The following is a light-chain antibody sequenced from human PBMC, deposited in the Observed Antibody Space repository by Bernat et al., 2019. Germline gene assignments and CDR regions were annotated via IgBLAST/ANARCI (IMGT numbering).Light chain of an antibody. Sequence: QSALTQPASVSGSPGQSVTISCTGTSSDVGGYNYVSWYQQHPGKAPKLMIYDVNNRPSGVPNRFSCSKSGNTASLTISGLQTEDEADYYCTSATSSSTLVFGTGTEVTVL. CDR1: SSDVGGYNY. CDR2: DVN. CDR3: TSATSSSTLV. V-gene: IGLV2-14*03. J-gene: IGLJ1*01.